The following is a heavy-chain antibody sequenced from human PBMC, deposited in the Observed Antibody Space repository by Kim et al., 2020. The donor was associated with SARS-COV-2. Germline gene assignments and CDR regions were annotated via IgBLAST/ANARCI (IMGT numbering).Heavy chain of an antibody. Sequence: SETLSLTCAVYGGSFSGYYWSWIRQPPGKGLEWIGEINHSGSTNYNPSLKSRVTISVDTSKNQFSLKLSSVTAADTAVYYCARALRGSGTYYYGMDVWGQGTTVTVSS. CDR1: GGSFSGYY. CDR2: INHSGST. D-gene: IGHD3-10*01. CDR3: ARALRGSGTYYYGMDV. J-gene: IGHJ6*02. V-gene: IGHV4-34*01.